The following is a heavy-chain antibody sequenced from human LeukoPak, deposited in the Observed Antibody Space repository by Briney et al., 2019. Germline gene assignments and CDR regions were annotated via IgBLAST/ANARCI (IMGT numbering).Heavy chain of an antibody. Sequence: GGSLRLSCAASGFSFSKYGMHWVRQAPGRGLEWVAFIRNDGRNKYYADSVKGRFTISRDNSKNTLYLQMKSLRAEDTAVYYCAKDLNYGDLLDYWGQGTLVTVSS. V-gene: IGHV3-30*02. D-gene: IGHD4-17*01. J-gene: IGHJ4*02. CDR3: AKDLNYGDLLDY. CDR1: GFSFSKYG. CDR2: IRNDGRNK.